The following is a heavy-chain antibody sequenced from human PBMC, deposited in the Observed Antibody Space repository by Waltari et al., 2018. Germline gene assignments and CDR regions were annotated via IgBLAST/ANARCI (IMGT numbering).Heavy chain of an antibody. J-gene: IGHJ2*01. V-gene: IGHV3-9*01. Sequence: EVQLVESGGGLVQPGRSLRLSCAASGFTFDDYAMHWVRQAPGKGLEWVSGISWNSGSIGYADSVKGRFTISRDNAKNSLYLQMNSLRAEDTALYYCAKDILQQLVFDWYFYLWGRGTLVTVSS. CDR1: GFTFDDYA. D-gene: IGHD6-13*01. CDR3: AKDILQQLVFDWYFYL. CDR2: ISWNSGSI.